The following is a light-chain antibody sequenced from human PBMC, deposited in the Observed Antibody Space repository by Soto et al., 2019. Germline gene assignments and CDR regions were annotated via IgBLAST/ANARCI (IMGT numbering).Light chain of an antibody. J-gene: IGKJ5*01. Sequence: EFVLTQSPGTLSLSPGERATLSCRASQTVRNNYLAWYQQKPGQAPRLLIYGESRRATGIPDRFSGSGSGTDFTLAIRRLEPEDSAVYYCQQYGGSPSITFGQGTRLEIK. CDR3: QQYGGSPSIT. CDR1: QTVRNNY. CDR2: GES. V-gene: IGKV3-20*01.